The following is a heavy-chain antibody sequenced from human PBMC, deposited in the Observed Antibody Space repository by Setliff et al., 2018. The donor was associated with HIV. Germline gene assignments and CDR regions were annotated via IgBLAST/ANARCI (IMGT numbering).Heavy chain of an antibody. CDR1: GFTFTSYW. J-gene: IGHJ6*02. CDR2: INQDGNEK. D-gene: IGHD3-10*01. V-gene: IGHV3-7*01. Sequence: GGSLRLSCAASGFTFTSYWMIWVRQAPGKGLEWVANINQDGNEKNYVDSVKGRFTISRDNTKSSMYLRMNSLRVEDTAIYYCARKFRPGHGVDVWGQGTTVTVSS. CDR3: ARKFRPGHGVDV.